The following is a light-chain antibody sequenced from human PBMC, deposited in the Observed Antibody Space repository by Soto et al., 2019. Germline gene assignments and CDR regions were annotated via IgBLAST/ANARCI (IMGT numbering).Light chain of an antibody. CDR2: GAS. J-gene: IGKJ5*01. CDR3: QQYGSSPPIT. Sequence: EIVITQSPATLAVSPGETTRLSCRASQSINSDVAWYQQKPGQAPRLLIYGASSRATGIPDRFSGSGSGTDFTLTISRLEPEDFAVYYCQQYGSSPPITFGQGTRLEIK. V-gene: IGKV3-20*01. CDR1: QSINSD.